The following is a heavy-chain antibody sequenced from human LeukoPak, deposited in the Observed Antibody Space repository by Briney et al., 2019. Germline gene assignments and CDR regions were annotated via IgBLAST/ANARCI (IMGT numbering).Heavy chain of an antibody. D-gene: IGHD6-13*01. Sequence: GGSLRLSCAASGFTFSSYGMHWVRQAPGKGLEWVAFIRYDGSNKYYADSVKGRFTISRDNSKNTLYLQMNSLGAEDTAVYYCAREIAAAAPRGAFDYWGQGTLVTVSS. J-gene: IGHJ4*02. V-gene: IGHV3-30*02. CDR1: GFTFSSYG. CDR2: IRYDGSNK. CDR3: AREIAAAAPRGAFDY.